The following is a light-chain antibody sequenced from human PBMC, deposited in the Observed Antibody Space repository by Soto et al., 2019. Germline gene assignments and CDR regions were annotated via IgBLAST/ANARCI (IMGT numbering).Light chain of an antibody. J-gene: IGLJ1*01. CDR2: DVS. CDR1: SSDVGGYNY. Sequence: SVLTQPASVSGSPGQSITISCTGTSSDVGGYNYVSWYQHHPGKAPKLIIYDVSNRLSGVSIRFSGSKSDNTASLTISGLQPEDEADYHCSSYTTSNTRQIVFGTGTKVTVL. V-gene: IGLV2-14*03. CDR3: SSYTTSNTRQIV.